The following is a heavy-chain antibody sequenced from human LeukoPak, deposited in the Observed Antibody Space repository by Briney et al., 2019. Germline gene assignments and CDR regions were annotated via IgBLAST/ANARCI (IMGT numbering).Heavy chain of an antibody. CDR2: IYSGGST. D-gene: IGHD5-12*01. CDR1: GFTFSSYG. Sequence: GGSLRLSCAASGFTFSSYGMHWVRQAPGKGLEWVSVIYSGGSTYYADSVKGRFTISRDNAKNSLYLQMNSLRAEDTAVYYCASLRYSGAEFDYWGQGTLVTVSS. V-gene: IGHV3-NL1*01. CDR3: ASLRYSGAEFDY. J-gene: IGHJ4*02.